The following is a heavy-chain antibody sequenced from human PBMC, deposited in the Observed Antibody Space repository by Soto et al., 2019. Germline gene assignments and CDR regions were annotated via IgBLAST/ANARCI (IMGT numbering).Heavy chain of an antibody. CDR3: ARHLSHLKSGWLDP. V-gene: IGHV3-30-3*01. J-gene: IGHJ5*02. D-gene: IGHD3-3*02. Sequence: QEQLVESGGGVVQPGRSLRLSCGVSGFTFINYAMHWVRQAPGKGLEWVALISGDGSNEYYADSVKGRFTISSDNSRNTLYLQMNSLRADDTAVYYCARHLSHLKSGWLDPWGRGTLVTVSS. CDR1: GFTFINYA. CDR2: ISGDGSNE.